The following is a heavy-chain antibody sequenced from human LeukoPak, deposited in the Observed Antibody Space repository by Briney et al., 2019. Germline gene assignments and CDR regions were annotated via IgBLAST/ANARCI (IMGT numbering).Heavy chain of an antibody. V-gene: IGHV1-2*02. CDR1: GYTFTCYY. D-gene: IGHD3-10*01. CDR2: INPNSGGT. CDR3: ARDAGGYYYYYYMDV. J-gene: IGHJ6*03. Sequence: ASVKVSCKASGYTFTCYYMHWVRQAPGQGLEWMGWINPNSGGTNYAQKFQGRVTMTRDTSISTAYMELSRLRSDDTAVYYCARDAGGYYYYYYMDVWGKGTTVTVSS.